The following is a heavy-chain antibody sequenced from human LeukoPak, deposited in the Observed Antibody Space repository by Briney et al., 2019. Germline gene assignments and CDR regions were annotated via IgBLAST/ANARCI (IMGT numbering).Heavy chain of an antibody. J-gene: IGHJ4*02. CDR1: GYTFTSYA. Sequence: GASVKVSCKASGYTFTSYAMHWVRQAPGQRLGWMGWINAGNGNTKYSQKFQGRVTITRDTSASTGYMELSSLRSEDTAVYYCARVDYDILTGYSDVYFDYWGQGTLVTVS. V-gene: IGHV1-3*01. CDR3: ARVDYDILTGYSDVYFDY. D-gene: IGHD3-9*01. CDR2: INAGNGNT.